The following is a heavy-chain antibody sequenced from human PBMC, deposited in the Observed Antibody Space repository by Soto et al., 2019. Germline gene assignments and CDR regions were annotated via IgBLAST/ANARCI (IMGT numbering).Heavy chain of an antibody. Sequence: SVKVSCKASGGTFSSYAISWVRQAPGQGLEWMGGIIPIFGTANYAQKFQGRVTITADESTSTAYMELSSLRSEDTAVYYCARIVGVPQRYYFDYWGEGTMVTVYS. CDR3: ARIVGVPQRYYFDY. V-gene: IGHV1-69*13. CDR2: IIPIFGTA. D-gene: IGHD2-15*01. J-gene: IGHJ4*02. CDR1: GGTFSSYA.